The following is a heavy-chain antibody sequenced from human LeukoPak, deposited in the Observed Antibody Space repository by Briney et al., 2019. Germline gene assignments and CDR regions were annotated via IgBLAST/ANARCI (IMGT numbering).Heavy chain of an antibody. J-gene: IGHJ4*02. CDR1: GGTFSSNA. CDR3: AREYYDSSGYSDY. D-gene: IGHD3-22*01. V-gene: IGHV1-69*13. Sequence: ASVKLSCNASGGTFSSNAISWVRQAPGQGLEWMGGIIPIFGTANYAQKFQGRVTITADESTSTAYMELSSLRSEDTAVYYCAREYYDSSGYSDYWGQGTLVTVSS. CDR2: IIPIFGTA.